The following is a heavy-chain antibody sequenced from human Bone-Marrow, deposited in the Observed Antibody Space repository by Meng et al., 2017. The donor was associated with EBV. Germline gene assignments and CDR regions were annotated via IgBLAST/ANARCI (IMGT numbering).Heavy chain of an antibody. J-gene: IGHJ5*02. CDR3: ARGAVRGVIHWFNP. V-gene: IGHV1-8*02. Sequence: QVRLVPSGPEVKKPGASMKVSCKASGYSFTSYAISWVRQAPGQGLEWMGWMSPDSGKTGYAEKFQGRVTLTRDTSINTAYLELSSLTSEDTAVYYCARGAVRGVIHWFNPWGQGTLVTVSS. CDR1: GYSFTSYA. D-gene: IGHD3-10*01. CDR2: MSPDSGKT.